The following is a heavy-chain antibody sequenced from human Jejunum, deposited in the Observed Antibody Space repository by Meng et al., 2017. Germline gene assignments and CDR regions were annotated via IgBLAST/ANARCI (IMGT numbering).Heavy chain of an antibody. J-gene: IGHJ3*02. Sequence: SETLSLTCAVSGYSISSGYFWGWVRQPPGKGLEWIGTIYHSGSSYYNPSLRSRVTMSVDTSKNQFSLKLSSVTAADTAVYYCARTAVSTWQDAFDIWGPGTMVTVSS. CDR3: ARTAVSTWQDAFDI. D-gene: IGHD4-17*01. CDR1: GYSISSGYF. CDR2: IYHSGSS. V-gene: IGHV4-38-2*01.